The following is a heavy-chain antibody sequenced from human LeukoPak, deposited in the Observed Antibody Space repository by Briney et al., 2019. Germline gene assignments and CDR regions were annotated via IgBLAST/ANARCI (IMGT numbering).Heavy chain of an antibody. CDR2: IYHSGST. Sequence: PSETLSLTCAVSGGSISSGGYSWSWIRQPPGKGLEWIGYIYHSGSTYYNPSLKSRVTISVDRSKNQFPLKLSSVTAADTAVYYCARGIKASRHYDTSGYSFDYWGQGTLVTVSS. CDR1: GGSISSGGYS. CDR3: ARGIKASRHYDTSGYSFDY. J-gene: IGHJ4*02. D-gene: IGHD3-22*01. V-gene: IGHV4-30-2*01.